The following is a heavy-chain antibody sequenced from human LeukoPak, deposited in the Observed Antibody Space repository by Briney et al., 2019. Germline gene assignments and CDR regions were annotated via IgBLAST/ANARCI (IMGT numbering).Heavy chain of an antibody. Sequence: GASVKVSCKASGYTFTGYYMHWVRQAPGQGLEWMGWINPNSGGTNYAQKFQGRVTMTRDTSISTAYMELSRLRSDDTAVYYCAVPHVGVDGGYDYYFDYWGQGTLVTVSS. CDR1: GYTFTGYY. V-gene: IGHV1-2*02. CDR2: INPNSGGT. D-gene: IGHD5-12*01. CDR3: AVPHVGVDGGYDYYFDY. J-gene: IGHJ4*02.